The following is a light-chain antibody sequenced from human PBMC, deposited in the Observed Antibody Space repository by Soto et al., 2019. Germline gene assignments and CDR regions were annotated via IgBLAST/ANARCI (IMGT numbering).Light chain of an antibody. CDR3: QQYGSSPPIFT. CDR2: GAS. V-gene: IGKV3-20*01. J-gene: IGKJ3*01. CDR1: QSVSSSY. Sequence: EIVLTQSPGTLSLSPGERATLSCRASQSVSSSYLAWYQQKPGQAPRLLIYGASSRATGIPDRFSGRGSGTDFTPTISRLEPEDFAVYYCQQYGSSPPIFTFGPGTKVDI.